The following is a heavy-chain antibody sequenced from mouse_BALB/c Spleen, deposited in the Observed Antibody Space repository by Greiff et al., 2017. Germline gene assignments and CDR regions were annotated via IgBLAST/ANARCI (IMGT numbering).Heavy chain of an antibody. D-gene: IGHD1-2*01. Sequence: EVQRVESGGGLVQPGGSLKLSCAASGFTFSSYTMSWVRQTPEKRLEWVAYISNGGGSTYYPDTVKGRFTISRDNAKNTLYLQMSSLKSEDTAMYYCARGRVTTANYFDYWGQGTTLTVSS. CDR1: GFTFSSYT. V-gene: IGHV5-12-2*01. J-gene: IGHJ2*01. CDR3: ARGRVTTANYFDY. CDR2: ISNGGGST.